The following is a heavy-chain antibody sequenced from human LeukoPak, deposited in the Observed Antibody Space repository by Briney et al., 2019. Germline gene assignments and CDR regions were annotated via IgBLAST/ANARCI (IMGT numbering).Heavy chain of an antibody. V-gene: IGHV3-66*01. D-gene: IGHD6-13*01. CDR2: IYTGGNT. Sequence: PGGSLRLSCVASGFTVNNNYMSWVRQAPGKGPEYVSLIYTGGNTYYADSVKGRFTISRDNSKNTLWLQMDSLRVEDTAVYFCAGDRGSSNWYYYWGQGTLVTVSS. CDR3: AGDRGSSNWYYY. J-gene: IGHJ4*02. CDR1: GFTVNNNY.